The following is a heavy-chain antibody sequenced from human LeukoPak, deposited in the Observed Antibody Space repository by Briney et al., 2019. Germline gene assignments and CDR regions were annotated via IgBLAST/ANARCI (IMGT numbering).Heavy chain of an antibody. V-gene: IGHV4-59*08. Sequence: SETLSLTCTVSGGSISSYYWSWIRQPPGKGLEWIGSIYHSGSTYYNPSLKSRVTISVDTSKNQFSLKLSSVTAADTAVYYCARPGAGYYFDYWGQGTLVTVSS. CDR2: IYHSGST. D-gene: IGHD6-19*01. J-gene: IGHJ4*02. CDR3: ARPGAGYYFDY. CDR1: GGSISSYY.